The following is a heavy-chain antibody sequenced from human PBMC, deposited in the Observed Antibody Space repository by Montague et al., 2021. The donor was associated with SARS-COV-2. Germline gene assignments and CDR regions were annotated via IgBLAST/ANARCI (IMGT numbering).Heavy chain of an antibody. D-gene: IGHD4-23*01. CDR1: GGSIISTNW. V-gene: IGHV4-4*02. Sequence: SETLSLTCVVSGGSIISTNWWSCVRQPPGKGLEWIGQIYHSGSTNYNPSLRSRVTMSVDKSKDQFSLILKSATAADTAVYYCARDSPQGITSVGPGFWGQGTLVIVSS. CDR2: IYHSGST. J-gene: IGHJ4*02. CDR3: ARDSPQGITSVGPGF.